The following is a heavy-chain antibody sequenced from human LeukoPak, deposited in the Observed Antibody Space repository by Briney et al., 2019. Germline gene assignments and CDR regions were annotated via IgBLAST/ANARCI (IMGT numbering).Heavy chain of an antibody. D-gene: IGHD3-16*02. CDR3: ARGGMITFGGVIVEN. Sequence: SETLSLTCVVYGGTFSDYYWSWVRQPPGKGLEWIGEINHSGSAKYNPSLKSRVTMSIHTSNNQFSLKLSSVTAADTAVYYCARGGMITFGGVIVENWGQGTLVTVSS. CDR2: INHSGSA. V-gene: IGHV4-34*01. CDR1: GGTFSDYY. J-gene: IGHJ4*02.